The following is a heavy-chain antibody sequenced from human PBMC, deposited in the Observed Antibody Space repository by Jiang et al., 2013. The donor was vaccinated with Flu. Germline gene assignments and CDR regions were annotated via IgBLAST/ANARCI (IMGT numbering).Heavy chain of an antibody. CDR3: ARNGGGPQSGLDV. V-gene: IGHV6-1*01. CDR1: GDSIFRNYGA. CDR2: TYYRSQWIH. Sequence: QTLSLTCAISGDSIFRNYGAWNWIRQSPSRGLEWLGRTYYRSQWIHDYAVSVKGRITVTADASTNQLSLQLTSVTPEDSAVYYCARNGGGPQSGLDVWGQGTTVTVSS. D-gene: IGHD1-1*01. J-gene: IGHJ6*02.